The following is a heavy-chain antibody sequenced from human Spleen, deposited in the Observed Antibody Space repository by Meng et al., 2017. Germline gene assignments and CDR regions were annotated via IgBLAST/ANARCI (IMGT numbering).Heavy chain of an antibody. V-gene: IGHV3-48*03. J-gene: IGHJ4*02. D-gene: IGHD3-10*01. Sequence: GGSLRLSCAASRFTFNIYEMNWVRQAPGKGLEWVSYVHRSGTTKYYADSVKGRFTISRDNAKNSLFLQMNSLRAEDTAVYYCARGDPVLWWKIDYWGQGTLVTVSS. CDR1: RFTFNIYE. CDR2: VHRSGTTK. CDR3: ARGDPVLWWKIDY.